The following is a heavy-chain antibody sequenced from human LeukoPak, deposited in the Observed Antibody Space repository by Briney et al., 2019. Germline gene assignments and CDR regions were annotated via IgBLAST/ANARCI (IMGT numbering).Heavy chain of an antibody. J-gene: IGHJ6*03. CDR1: RYTFTGYY. V-gene: IGHV1-2*06. CDR2: INPNSGGT. CDR3: ASGIAAAGMGYYYMDV. Sequence: GASVKVSCKASRYTFTGYYMHWVRQAPGQGLEWMRRINPNSGGTNYAQKFQGRVTMTRDTSISTAYMELSRLRSDDTAVYYCASGIAAAGMGYYYMDVWGKGTTVTVSS. D-gene: IGHD6-13*01.